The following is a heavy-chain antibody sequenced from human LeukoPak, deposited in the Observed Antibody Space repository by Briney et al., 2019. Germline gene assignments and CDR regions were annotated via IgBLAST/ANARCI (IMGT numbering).Heavy chain of an antibody. CDR1: GFTFSSYG. CDR2: ISYDGSNK. CDR3: AKAQNYGSGSYLFDY. Sequence: PGGSLRLSCAASGFTFSSYGMHWVRQAPGKGLEWVAVISYDGSNKYYADSVKGRFTISRDNSKNTLYLQMNSLRAEDTAVYYCAKAQNYGSGSYLFDYWGQGTLVSVSS. J-gene: IGHJ4*02. V-gene: IGHV3-30*18. D-gene: IGHD3-10*01.